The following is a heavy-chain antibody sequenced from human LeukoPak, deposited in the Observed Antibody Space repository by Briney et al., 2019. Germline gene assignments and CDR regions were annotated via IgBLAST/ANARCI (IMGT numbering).Heavy chain of an antibody. CDR3: VRVVTTGSGWYHFDN. CDR2: SATTKTNSCTT. V-gene: IGHV3-72*01. Sequence: GSLRRSCAGAGFSITDHHMDWVRQAPGKGVGLVGSSATTKTNSCTTQYAASVIGRFTISRDDSQNSLYLLLNSLKTEDTAVYYCVRVVTTGSGWYHFDNWGLGTLVSVSS. J-gene: IGHJ4*02. CDR1: GFSITDHH. D-gene: IGHD1-1*01.